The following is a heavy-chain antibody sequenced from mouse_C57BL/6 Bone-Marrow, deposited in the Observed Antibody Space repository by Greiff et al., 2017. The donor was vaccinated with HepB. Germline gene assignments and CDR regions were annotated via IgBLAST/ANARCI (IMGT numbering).Heavy chain of an antibody. D-gene: IGHD1-1*01. V-gene: IGHV3-6*01. CDR1: GYSITSGYY. CDR2: ISYDGSN. J-gene: IGHJ4*01. Sequence: EVQLQESGPGLVKPSQSLSLTCSVTGYSITSGYYWNWIRQFPGNTLEWMGYISYDGSNNYNPSLKNRISITRDTSKNQFFLKLNPVTTEDTATYYCARGGSSSLYAMDYWGQGTSVTVSS. CDR3: ARGGSSSLYAMDY.